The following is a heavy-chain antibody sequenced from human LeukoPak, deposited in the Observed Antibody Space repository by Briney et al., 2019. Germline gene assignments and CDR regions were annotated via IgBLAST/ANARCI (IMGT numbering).Heavy chain of an antibody. J-gene: IGHJ6*02. V-gene: IGHV3-30-3*01. CDR1: GFTFSSYA. CDR2: ISYDGSNK. Sequence: GRSLRLSCAASGFTFSSYAMHWVRQAPGKGPEWVAVISYDGSNKYYADSVKGRFTISRDNSKNTLYLQMNSLRAEDTAVYYCARVESSSAFSYYYYYGMDVWGQGTTVTVSS. CDR3: ARVESSSAFSYYYYYGMDV. D-gene: IGHD6-6*01.